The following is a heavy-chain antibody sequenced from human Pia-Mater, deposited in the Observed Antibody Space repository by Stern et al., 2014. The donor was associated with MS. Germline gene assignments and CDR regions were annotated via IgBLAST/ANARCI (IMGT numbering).Heavy chain of an antibody. Sequence: EMQLVESGGGLVQPGGSLRLSCAASGFTFSSYWMHWVRQAPGKGLVWFSRINSDGSSTSYADSVKGRFTISRDNAKNTLYLQMNSLRAEDTAVYYCARDPSYCGGDCYANWFDPWGQGTLVTVSS. V-gene: IGHV3-74*01. CDR2: INSDGSST. CDR3: ARDPSYCGGDCYANWFDP. J-gene: IGHJ5*02. CDR1: GFTFSSYW. D-gene: IGHD2-21*02.